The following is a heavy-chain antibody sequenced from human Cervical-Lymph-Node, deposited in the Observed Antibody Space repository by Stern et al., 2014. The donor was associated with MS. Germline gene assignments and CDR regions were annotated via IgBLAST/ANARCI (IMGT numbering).Heavy chain of an antibody. V-gene: IGHV3-13*01. D-gene: IGHD3-10*01. Sequence: EVQLVASGGGLVQPGGSLRLSCAASGFTFSNYDMHWVRQATGKGLEWVSGIDAAGDTSYSGSVKGRFTISRETARNSLYLQMNSLRVADTAVYYCTRDSGIGGFDPWGQGTLVTVSS. CDR3: TRDSGIGGFDP. CDR1: GFTFSNYD. CDR2: IDAAGDT. J-gene: IGHJ5*02.